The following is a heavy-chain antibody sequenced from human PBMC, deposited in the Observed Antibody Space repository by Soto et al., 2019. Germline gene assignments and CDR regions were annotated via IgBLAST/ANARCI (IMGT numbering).Heavy chain of an antibody. V-gene: IGHV4-31*03. CDR1: GASIRSGGYY. CDR2: IYYTGST. CDR3: ARIEMASIK. Sequence: SETLSLTCSVSGASIRSGGYYWSWLRQSPGKGLEWIGHIYYTGSTFYSRPLKSRLTISLDTSKNQFSLDLRSVTAGDTAMYYCARIEMASIKWGRGTLVTVSS. J-gene: IGHJ4*02.